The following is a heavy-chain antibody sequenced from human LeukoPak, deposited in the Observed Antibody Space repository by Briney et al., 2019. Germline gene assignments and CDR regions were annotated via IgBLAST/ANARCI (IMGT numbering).Heavy chain of an antibody. CDR1: GFTFTSYD. J-gene: IGHJ6*02. CDR2: MNPNSGNA. CDR3: ARGPTLVRGVIMPDSVGGMDV. D-gene: IGHD3-10*01. V-gene: IGHV1-8*01. Sequence: ASVKVSCKASGFTFTSYDINWVRQAPGQGLEWMGWMNPNSGNARYAQKVQGRITMTRDTSISTAYMELSSLRSEDTAVYYCARGPTLVRGVIMPDSVGGMDVWGQGTTVTVSS.